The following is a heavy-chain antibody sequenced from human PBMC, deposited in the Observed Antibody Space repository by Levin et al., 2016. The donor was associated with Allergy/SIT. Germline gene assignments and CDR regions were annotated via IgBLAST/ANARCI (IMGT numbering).Heavy chain of an antibody. Sequence: WVRQAPGQGLEWMGWINPNSGGTNYAQKFQGWVTMTRDTSISTAYMELSRLRSDDTAVYYCARVAAAGPPGFHFDYWGQGTLVTVSS. J-gene: IGHJ4*02. CDR3: ARVAAAGPPGFHFDY. CDR2: INPNSGGT. D-gene: IGHD6-13*01. V-gene: IGHV1-2*04.